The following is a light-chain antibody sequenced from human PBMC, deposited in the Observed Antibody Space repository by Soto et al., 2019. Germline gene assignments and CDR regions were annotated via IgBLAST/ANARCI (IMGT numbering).Light chain of an antibody. CDR3: QQRSNWSLT. CDR2: DAS. CDR1: QSDSSL. Sequence: EIVLKQSPATLSLSPGERATLSCRASQSDSSLLGWYKQKPGQAPRLLISDASNRATGITARFSGSGFGTDFTLTIRSLEAEDSAVYYCQQRSNWSLTFGGGTTVDLK. V-gene: IGKV3-11*01. J-gene: IGKJ4*01.